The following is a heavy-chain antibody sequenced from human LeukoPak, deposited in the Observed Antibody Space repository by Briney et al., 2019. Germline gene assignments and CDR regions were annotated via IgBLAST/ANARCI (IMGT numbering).Heavy chain of an antibody. V-gene: IGHV4-59*01. D-gene: IGHD6-19*01. CDR2: ISYSGST. Sequence: SETLSLTCTVSGGSISNYYWSWIRQPPGKGLEWIAYISYSGSTNYNPSLKSRVTISIDTSKNQFSLKLTSVTAADTAVYYCARGLSHSYYYMDVWGKGTTVTISS. J-gene: IGHJ6*03. CDR1: GGSISNYY. CDR3: ARGLSHSYYYMDV.